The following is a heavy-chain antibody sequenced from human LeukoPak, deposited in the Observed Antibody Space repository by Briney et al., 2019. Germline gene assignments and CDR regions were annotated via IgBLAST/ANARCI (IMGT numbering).Heavy chain of an antibody. J-gene: IGHJ4*02. CDR3: AKDPPRYCSGVSCYSGFDY. CDR2: IRYDGSNK. D-gene: IGHD2-15*01. V-gene: IGHV3-30*02. CDR1: GFTFSSYG. Sequence: GGSLRLSCAASGFTFSSYGMHWVRQPPGKGLEWVAFIRYDGSNKYYAASVKGRFTISRDNSKNTLYLQMNSLRAEDTAVYYCAKDPPRYCSGVSCYSGFDYWGQGTLVTVSS.